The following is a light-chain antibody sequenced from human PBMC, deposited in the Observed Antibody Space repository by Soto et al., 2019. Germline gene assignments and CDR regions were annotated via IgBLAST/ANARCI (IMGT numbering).Light chain of an antibody. CDR2: AVS. CDR3: LQDFNYPRT. V-gene: IGKV1-6*01. Sequence: AIQLTQSPSSLSASVGDRVTITCRPSQAIRDDLGWYQQKPGKAPNLLIYAVSNLQSGVPSRFSGSGSGTDFTLTISSLQPEDFATYYCLQDFNYPRTFGQGTKVELK. CDR1: QAIRDD. J-gene: IGKJ1*01.